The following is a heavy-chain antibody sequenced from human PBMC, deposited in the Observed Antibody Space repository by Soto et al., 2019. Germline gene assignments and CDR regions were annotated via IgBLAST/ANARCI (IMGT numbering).Heavy chain of an antibody. D-gene: IGHD3-10*01. Sequence: QVQLVQSGAEVKKPGASVKVSCKASGYTFTSYYMHWVRQAPGQGLEWMGIINPSGGSTSYAQKCQGRVTMSREKSTRTVYMELRSLGSEDTAVYYCASVVRGVIKAVYYYGMDVWGQGTTVTVSS. V-gene: IGHV1-46*01. CDR3: ASVVRGVIKAVYYYGMDV. CDR2: INPSGGST. J-gene: IGHJ6*02. CDR1: GYTFTSYY.